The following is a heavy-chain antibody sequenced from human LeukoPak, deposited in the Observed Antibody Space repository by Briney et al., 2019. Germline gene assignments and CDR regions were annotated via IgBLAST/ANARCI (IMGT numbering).Heavy chain of an antibody. D-gene: IGHD1-1*01. J-gene: IGHJ4*02. V-gene: IGHV3-33*01. CDR1: GFTLSSYG. CDR3: ARDQVPSMYFDY. CDR2: IWYDGSNK. Sequence: GGSLRLSCAASGFTLSSYGMHWVRQAPGKGLEWVAVIWYDGSNKYYADSVKGRFTISRDNSKNTLYLQMNSLRAEDTAVYYCARDQVPSMYFDYWGQGTLVTVSS.